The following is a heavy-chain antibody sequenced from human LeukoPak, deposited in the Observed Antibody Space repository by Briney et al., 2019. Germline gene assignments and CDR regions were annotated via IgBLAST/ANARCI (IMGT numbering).Heavy chain of an antibody. CDR1: GGSSSGYY. J-gene: IGHJ4*02. Sequence: ALETLSLTCAVYGGSSSGYYWSWIRQPPGKGLEWIGEINHSGSTNYNPSLKSRVTISVDTSKNQFSLKLSSVTAADTAVYYCARKYYYDSSGYHFDYWGQGTLVTVSS. CDR3: ARKYYYDSSGYHFDY. CDR2: INHSGST. V-gene: IGHV4-34*01. D-gene: IGHD3-22*01.